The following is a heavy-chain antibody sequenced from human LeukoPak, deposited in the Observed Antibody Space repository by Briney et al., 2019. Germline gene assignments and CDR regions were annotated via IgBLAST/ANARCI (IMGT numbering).Heavy chain of an antibody. V-gene: IGHV3-13*01. CDR1: GFTFSSYD. CDR3: AIAVAGTRYLQH. Sequence: GGSLRLSCAASGFTFSSYDMHWVRQATGKGLEWVSTFGTTDDTYYPGSVKGRFTISRENAKNSLYLQMSSLRAGDTAVYYCAIAVAGTRYLQHWGQGTLVTVSS. CDR2: FGTTDDT. J-gene: IGHJ1*01. D-gene: IGHD6-19*01.